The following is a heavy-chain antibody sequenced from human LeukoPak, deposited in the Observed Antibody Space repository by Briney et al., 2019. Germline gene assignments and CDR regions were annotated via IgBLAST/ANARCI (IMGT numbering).Heavy chain of an antibody. J-gene: IGHJ4*02. CDR1: GFTFSDYY. V-gene: IGHV3-11*04. CDR2: ISSSSSTI. CDR3: ARTIEMATISYFDY. D-gene: IGHD5-24*01. Sequence: GGSLRLSCAASGFTFSDYYMSWIRQAPGKGLEWVSYISSSSSTIYYADSVKGRFTISRDNAKNSLYLQMNSLRAGDTAVYYCARTIEMATISYFDYWGQGTLVTVSS.